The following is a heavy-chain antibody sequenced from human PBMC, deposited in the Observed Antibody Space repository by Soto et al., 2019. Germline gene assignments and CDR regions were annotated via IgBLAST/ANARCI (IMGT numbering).Heavy chain of an antibody. CDR3: ARGRVSPRGRRRWDFDL. J-gene: IGHJ2*01. D-gene: IGHD3-10*01. CDR1: NLAFQTGHFF. Sequence: QIELQESGPGLIKPSQTLSLTCNVPNLAFQTGHFFWSWIRRPPGKGLEGLGDRHISAGSLYNPSVRGRVSISVAMSRGQVFLTLYSVSAADTAVYFCARGRVSPRGRRRWDFDLWGRGSLVSVSS. CDR2: RHISAGS. V-gene: IGHV4-30-4*01.